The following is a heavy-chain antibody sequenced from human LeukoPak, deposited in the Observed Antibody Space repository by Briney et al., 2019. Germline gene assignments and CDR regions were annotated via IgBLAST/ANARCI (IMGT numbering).Heavy chain of an antibody. D-gene: IGHD3-22*01. CDR3: ARSYYDSSGYGR. CDR2: IKQDGSER. Sequence: PGGSLRLSCAASGFTFSSYWMSWVRQAPGKGPEWVANIKQDGSERYYVDSVKGRFTISRDNAKNSLYLQMSSLRAEDTAVYYCARSYYDSSGYGRWGQGTLVTVSS. J-gene: IGHJ4*02. CDR1: GFTFSSYW. V-gene: IGHV3-7*01.